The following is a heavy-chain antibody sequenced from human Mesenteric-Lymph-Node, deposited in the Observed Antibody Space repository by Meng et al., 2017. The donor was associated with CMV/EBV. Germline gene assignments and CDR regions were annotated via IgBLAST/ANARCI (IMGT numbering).Heavy chain of an antibody. D-gene: IGHD5-18*01. CDR2: VSYSGST. V-gene: IGHV4-61*01. CDR3: AREYSSSDY. Sequence: SETLSLTCTVSGGSISSGNHYWVWIRQPPGKGLEWIGYVSYSGSTNYNPSLKSRVTISGDTSKNQFSLQLTSVTAADTAVYYCAREYSSSDYWGQGKLVTVSS. CDR1: GGSISSGNHY. J-gene: IGHJ4*02.